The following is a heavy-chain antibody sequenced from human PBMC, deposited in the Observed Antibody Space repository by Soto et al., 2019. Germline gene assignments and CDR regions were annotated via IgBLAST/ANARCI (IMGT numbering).Heavy chain of an antibody. CDR3: ARDIGQLVGYAFDI. CDR1: VDSVSSNSAA. D-gene: IGHD6-6*01. Sequence: SQTLSLTFAISVDSVSSNSAAWNWIRQSPSRGLEWLGRTYYRSKWYNDYAVSVKSRITINPDTSKNQFSLQLNSVTPEDTAVYYCARDIGQLVGYAFDIWGQGTMVTVSS. V-gene: IGHV6-1*01. J-gene: IGHJ3*02. CDR2: TYYRSKWYN.